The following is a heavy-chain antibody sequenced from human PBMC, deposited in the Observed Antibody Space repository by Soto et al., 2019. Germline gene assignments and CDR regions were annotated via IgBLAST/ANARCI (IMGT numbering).Heavy chain of an antibody. V-gene: IGHV3-15*01. Sequence: EVQLVESGGRLVKPGWSLRLSSAASGITVSNVWMTWIRQTPRNALELVGRINSKAAGSTKEYGTPVKDRFIISRDHSTITVDLQMHALRTEDTAFYYCATRRPGSHGYSFWGQGALVTASS. CDR1: GITVSNVW. CDR2: INSKAAGSTK. J-gene: IGHJ4*01. D-gene: IGHD3-16*01. CDR3: ATRRPGSHGYSF.